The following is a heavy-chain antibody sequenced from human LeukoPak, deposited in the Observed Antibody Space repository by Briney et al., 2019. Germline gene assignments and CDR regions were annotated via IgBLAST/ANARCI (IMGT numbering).Heavy chain of an antibody. CDR1: GGSISNSNW. Sequence: PSETLSLTCAVSGGSISNSNWWSWVRQPPGKGLEWIGEIYHSGSTNYNPSLKSRVTISVDKSKNQFSLKLSSVTAADTAVYYCARVARTRMGRDAFDIWGQGTMVTVSS. V-gene: IGHV4-4*02. J-gene: IGHJ3*02. CDR2: IYHSGST. CDR3: ARVARTRMGRDAFDI. D-gene: IGHD5-12*01.